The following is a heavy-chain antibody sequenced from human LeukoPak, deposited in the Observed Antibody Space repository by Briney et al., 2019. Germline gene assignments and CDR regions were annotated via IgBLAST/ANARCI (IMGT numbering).Heavy chain of an antibody. D-gene: IGHD3-9*01. J-gene: IGHJ4*02. CDR2: VSGRGDST. CDR1: GFTFSSCA. V-gene: IGHV3-23*01. CDR3: ARVRYFDWIL. Sequence: PGGSLRLSCAASGFTFSSCAMSWVRQAPGKGLEWVSAVSGRGDSTYYADSVKGRFTISRDNSKNTLYLQMNSLRAEDTAVYYCARVRYFDWILWGQGTLVTVSS.